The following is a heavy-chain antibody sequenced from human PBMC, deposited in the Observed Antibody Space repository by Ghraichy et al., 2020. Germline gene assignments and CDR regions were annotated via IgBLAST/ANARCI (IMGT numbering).Heavy chain of an antibody. J-gene: IGHJ6*02. CDR2: IYYSGST. D-gene: IGHD3-3*02. Sequence: QTLSLTCTVSGGSISSGGYYWSWIRQHPGKGLEWIGYIYYSGSTYYNPSLKSRVTISVDTSKNQFSLKLSSVTAADTAVYYCARGGIRTSYYYGMDVWGQGTTVTVSS. CDR3: ARGGIRTSYYYGMDV. CDR1: GGSISSGGYY. V-gene: IGHV4-31*03.